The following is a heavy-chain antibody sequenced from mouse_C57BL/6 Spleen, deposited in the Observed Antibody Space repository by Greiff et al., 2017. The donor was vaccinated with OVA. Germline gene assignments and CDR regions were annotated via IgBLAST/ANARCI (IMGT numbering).Heavy chain of an antibody. V-gene: IGHV1-82*01. CDR3: ARRDYYGSTAWFAY. CDR1: GYAFSSSW. J-gene: IGHJ3*01. D-gene: IGHD1-1*01. CDR2: IYPGDGDT. Sequence: VQLQQSGPELVKPGASVKISCKASGYAFSSSWMNWVKQRPGKGLEWIGRIYPGDGDTNYNGKFKGKATLTADKSSSTAYMQLSSLTSEDSAVYFGARRDYYGSTAWFAYWGQGTLVTVSA.